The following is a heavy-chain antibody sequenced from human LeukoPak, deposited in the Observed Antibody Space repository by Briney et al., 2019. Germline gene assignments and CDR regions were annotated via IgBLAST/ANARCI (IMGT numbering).Heavy chain of an antibody. Sequence: ASVKVSCKASGYTFTGYYMHWVRQAPGQGLEWMGWINPNSGGTNYAQKFQGRVTMTRDTSISTAHMELSRLRSDDTAVYYCARGKGYSSSWRNWFDPWGQGTLVTVSS. D-gene: IGHD6-13*01. CDR3: ARGKGYSSSWRNWFDP. CDR1: GYTFTGYY. J-gene: IGHJ5*02. V-gene: IGHV1-2*02. CDR2: INPNSGGT.